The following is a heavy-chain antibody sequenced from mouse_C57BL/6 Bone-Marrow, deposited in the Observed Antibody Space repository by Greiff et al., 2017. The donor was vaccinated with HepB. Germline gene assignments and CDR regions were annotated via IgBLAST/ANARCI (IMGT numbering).Heavy chain of an antibody. CDR2: INPSTGGT. J-gene: IGHJ4*01. CDR3: ARPLSTVVATDYAMDY. Sequence: VQLQQSGPELVKPGASVKISCKASGYSFTGYYMNWVKQSPEKSLEWIGEINPSTGGTTYNQKFKAKATLTVDKSSSTAYMQLKSLTSEDSAVYYCARPLSTVVATDYAMDYWGQGTSVTVSS. V-gene: IGHV1-42*01. CDR1: GYSFTGYY. D-gene: IGHD1-1*01.